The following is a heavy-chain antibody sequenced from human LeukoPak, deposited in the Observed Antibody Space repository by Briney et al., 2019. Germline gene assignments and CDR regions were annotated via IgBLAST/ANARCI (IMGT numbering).Heavy chain of an antibody. D-gene: IGHD3-22*01. CDR1: GYTFTGYY. Sequence: ASVKVSCKASGYTFTGYYMHWVRQAPGQGLEWMGWINPNSGGTNYAQKLQGRVTMTRDTSISTAYMELSRLRSDDTAVYYCARGKDYYDSSGYYGGEGFDYWGQGTLVTVSS. V-gene: IGHV1-2*02. J-gene: IGHJ4*02. CDR3: ARGKDYYDSSGYYGGEGFDY. CDR2: INPNSGGT.